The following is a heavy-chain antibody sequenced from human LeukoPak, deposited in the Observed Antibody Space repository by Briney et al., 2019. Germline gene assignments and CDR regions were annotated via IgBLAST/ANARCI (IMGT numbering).Heavy chain of an antibody. CDR1: GFTFSSYE. V-gene: IGHV3-48*03. D-gene: IGHD3-22*01. Sequence: PGGSLRLSCAASGFTFSSYEMNWVRQAPGKGLEWVSYISSSGSTIYYADSVKGRFTISRDNAKNSLYLQMNSLRAEDTAVYYCARMGRYYYDSSGHSPPQDYWGQGTLVTVSS. J-gene: IGHJ4*02. CDR3: ARMGRYYYDSSGHSPPQDY. CDR2: ISSSGSTI.